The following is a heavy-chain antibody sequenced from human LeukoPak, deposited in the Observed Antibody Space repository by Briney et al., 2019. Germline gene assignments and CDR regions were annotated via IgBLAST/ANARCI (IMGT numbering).Heavy chain of an antibody. Sequence: ASLKVSCTASGYTFTPYYMHWVRQAPGPGLEWMGWINPNSGGTNYAQKFQGRVTMTRDTSTSPAYMELSRLRSDDTAVYYCARSFGYSYGYEYYFDYWGQGTLVTVSS. CDR1: GYTFTPYY. J-gene: IGHJ4*02. V-gene: IGHV1-2*02. CDR3: ARSFGYSYGYEYYFDY. D-gene: IGHD5-18*01. CDR2: INPNSGGT.